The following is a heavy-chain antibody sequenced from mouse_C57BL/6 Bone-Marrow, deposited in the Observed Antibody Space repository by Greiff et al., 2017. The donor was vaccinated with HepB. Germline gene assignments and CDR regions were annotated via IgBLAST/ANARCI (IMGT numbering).Heavy chain of an antibody. J-gene: IGHJ1*03. V-gene: IGHV1-59*01. CDR1: GYTFTSYW. CDR2: IDPSDSYT. Sequence: VQLQQPGAELVRPGTSVKLSCKASGYTFTSYWMHWVKQRPGQGLEWIGVIDPSDSYTNYNQKFEGKATLTVDTSSSTAYMQLSSLTSEDSAVYYCARLRGNVDVWGTGTTVTVSS. CDR3: ARLRGNVDV.